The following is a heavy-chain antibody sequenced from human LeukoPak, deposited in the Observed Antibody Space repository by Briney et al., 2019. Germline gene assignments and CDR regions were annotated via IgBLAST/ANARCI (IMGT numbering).Heavy chain of an antibody. Sequence: ASVKVSCKASGYTFTGYYMHWVRRAPGQGLEWMGWINPNSGGTNYAQKFQGRVTMTRDTSISTAYMELSRLRSDDTAVYYCARYYYDSSGYYPFDYWGQGTLVTVSS. CDR1: GYTFTGYY. J-gene: IGHJ4*02. CDR3: ARYYYDSSGYYPFDY. CDR2: INPNSGGT. V-gene: IGHV1-2*02. D-gene: IGHD3-22*01.